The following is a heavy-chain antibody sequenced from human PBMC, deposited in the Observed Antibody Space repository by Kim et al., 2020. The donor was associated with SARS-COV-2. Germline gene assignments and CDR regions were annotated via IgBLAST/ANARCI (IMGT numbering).Heavy chain of an antibody. V-gene: IGHV3-23*01. D-gene: IGHD3-22*01. CDR1: EITFSSYV. CDR2: ISGNGRDT. J-gene: IGHJ3*01. Sequence: GGSLRLSCEASEITFSSYVMTWVRQAPGKGLEWVSSISGNGRDTYYADSVKGRFSISRDNTKNTVYLQMNSLRADDTAVYYCAKEGLTMVVVISCWGAFDVWGQGTMVTVSS. CDR3: AKEGLTMVVVISCWGAFDV.